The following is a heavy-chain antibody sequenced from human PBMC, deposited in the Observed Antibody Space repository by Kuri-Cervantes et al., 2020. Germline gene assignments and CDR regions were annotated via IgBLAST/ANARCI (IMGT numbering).Heavy chain of an antibody. CDR2: ISGSGGST. V-gene: IGHV3-23*01. J-gene: IGHJ4*02. CDR3: ARDKAVAGTGDY. Sequence: GESLKISCAASGFTFSSYDMHWVRQATGKGLEWVSAISGSGGSTYYADSVKGRFTISRDNSKNTLYLQMNSLRAEDTAVYYCARDKAVAGTGDYWGQGTLVTVSS. CDR1: GFTFSSYD. D-gene: IGHD6-19*01.